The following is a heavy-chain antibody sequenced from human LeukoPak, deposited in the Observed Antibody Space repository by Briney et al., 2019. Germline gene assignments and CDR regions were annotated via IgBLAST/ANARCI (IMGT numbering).Heavy chain of an antibody. D-gene: IGHD5-24*01. Sequence: GESLKISCKGSGYSVTNNWIGWVRQMPGKGLEWMGIIYLGDSDTRYSPSFQGQVTISADKSISTAYLQWTSLKASDTAMYYCATNRDVYRTPVYWGQGTLVTVSS. CDR3: ATNRDVYRTPVY. J-gene: IGHJ4*02. V-gene: IGHV5-51*01. CDR1: GYSVTNNW. CDR2: IYLGDSDT.